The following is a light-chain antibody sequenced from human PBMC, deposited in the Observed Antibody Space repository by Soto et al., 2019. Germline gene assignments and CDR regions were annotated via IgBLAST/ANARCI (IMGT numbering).Light chain of an antibody. Sequence: EIVMTQSPATLSVSPGERAILSCRASQTVTNNLAWYQQKPGQAPRLLIYGASTRVTGIPARFSGSGSVTEFNLTISSLQSEDFAVYYGQHYHNWHGHNFGQGAKVESK. J-gene: IGKJ2*01. CDR3: QHYHNWHGHN. CDR2: GAS. V-gene: IGKV3-15*01. CDR1: QTVTNN.